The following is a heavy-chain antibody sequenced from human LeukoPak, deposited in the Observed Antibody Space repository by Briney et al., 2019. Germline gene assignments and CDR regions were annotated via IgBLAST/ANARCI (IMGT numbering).Heavy chain of an antibody. CDR1: GDSISSSSYY. D-gene: IGHD1-26*01. Sequence: PSETLSLTCTVSGDSISSSSYYRGWIRQPPGKGLEWIGSIYYSGSTYYNPSLKSRVTISVDTSKNQFSLKLSSVTAADTAVYYCARHRYSGSYADYWGQGTLVTVSS. CDR2: IYYSGST. J-gene: IGHJ4*02. V-gene: IGHV4-39*01. CDR3: ARHRYSGSYADY.